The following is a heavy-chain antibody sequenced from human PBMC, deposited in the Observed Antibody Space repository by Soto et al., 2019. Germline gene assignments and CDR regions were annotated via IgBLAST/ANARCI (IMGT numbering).Heavy chain of an antibody. Sequence: EVQLVQSGAEVKKSGESLKISCKGSGYSFPIYWIGWVRQMPGKGLEWMGIIYPDDSDTRYSPSFQGQVTISADKSIDSAYVQWSSLKASDTAMYYCAGRGYAYGEFDYWGQGSLVAVSS. V-gene: IGHV5-51*01. CDR1: GYSFPIYW. CDR3: AGRGYAYGEFDY. D-gene: IGHD5-18*01. CDR2: IYPDDSDT. J-gene: IGHJ4*02.